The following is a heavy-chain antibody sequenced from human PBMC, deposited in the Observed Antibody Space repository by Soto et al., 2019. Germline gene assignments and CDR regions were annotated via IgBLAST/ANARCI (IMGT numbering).Heavy chain of an antibody. V-gene: IGHV3-30-3*01. J-gene: IGHJ4*02. CDR2: ISYDGSNK. D-gene: IGHD6-13*01. CDR1: GFTFSSYA. CDR3: ARDRIRSSSRVCPFDY. Sequence: GGSLRLSCAASGFTFSSYAMHWVRQAPGKGLEWVAVISYDGSNKYYADSVKGRFTISRDNSKNTLYLQMNSLRAEDTAVYYCARDRIRSSSRVCPFDYWGQGTLVTVSS.